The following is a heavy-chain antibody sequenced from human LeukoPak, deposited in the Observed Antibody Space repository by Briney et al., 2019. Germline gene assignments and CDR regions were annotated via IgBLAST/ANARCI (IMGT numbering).Heavy chain of an antibody. V-gene: IGHV4-4*07. D-gene: IGHD3-10*01. CDR2: IYTSGST. Sequence: TSETLSLTCTVSGGSISSYYWSWIRQPAGKGLEWIGRIYTSGSTNYNPSLKSRVTMSVDTSKNQFSLKLSSVTAADTAVYYCARAVWFGELSYFDYWGQGTLVTVSS. J-gene: IGHJ4*02. CDR1: GGSISSYY. CDR3: ARAVWFGELSYFDY.